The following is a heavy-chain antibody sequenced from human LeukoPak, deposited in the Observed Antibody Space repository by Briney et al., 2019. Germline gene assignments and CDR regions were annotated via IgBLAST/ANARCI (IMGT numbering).Heavy chain of an antibody. D-gene: IGHD6-19*01. J-gene: IGHJ4*01. CDR2: IKSDGTYT. Sequence: GGSLRLPCAASGFTFSRYWMYWVRQAPGKGPVWVSRIKSDGTYTSYADSVKGRFTISRDNAKNTLFLQMSNLRAEDTAFYYCARDAEDGSGWSFDYWGHGTLVTVSS. CDR3: ARDAEDGSGWSFDY. CDR1: GFTFSRYW. V-gene: IGHV3-74*01.